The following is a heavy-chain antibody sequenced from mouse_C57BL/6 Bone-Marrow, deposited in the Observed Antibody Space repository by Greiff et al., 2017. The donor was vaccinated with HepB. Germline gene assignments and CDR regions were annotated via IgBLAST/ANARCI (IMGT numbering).Heavy chain of an antibody. V-gene: IGHV1-81*01. J-gene: IGHJ3*01. D-gene: IGHD1-1*01. CDR3: ARDYGRGSWFAY. CDR2: IYTRSGNT. Sequence: QVQLQQSGAELARPGASVKLSCKASGYTFTSYGISWVKQRTGQGLEWIGEIYTRSGNTYYNEKFKGKATLTADKSSSTAYMELRSLTSEDSAVYFCARDYGRGSWFAYWGQGTLVTVSA. CDR1: GYTFTSYG.